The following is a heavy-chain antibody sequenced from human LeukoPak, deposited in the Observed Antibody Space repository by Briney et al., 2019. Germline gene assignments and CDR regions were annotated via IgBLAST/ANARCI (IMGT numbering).Heavy chain of an antibody. CDR2: IYYSGSI. J-gene: IGHJ5*02. V-gene: IGHV4-39*07. D-gene: IGHD1-26*01. CDR1: GGSISSSSDY. CDR3: ARGENWFDP. Sequence: PSETLSLTCTVSGGSISSSSDYWGWIRQPPGKGLEWIGSIYYSGSIYYDPSLRSRVTISVDTSKNQFSLKLSSVTAADTAVYYCARGENWFDPWGQGTLVTVSS.